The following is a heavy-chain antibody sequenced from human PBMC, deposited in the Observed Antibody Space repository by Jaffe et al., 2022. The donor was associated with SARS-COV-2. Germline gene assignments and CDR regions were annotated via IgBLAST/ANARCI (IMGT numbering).Heavy chain of an antibody. Sequence: EVQLVESGGGLVQPGGSLRLSCAASGFTFSNYAMSWVRQAPGKGLEWVSGISVIGDSTYYADSVKGRFTISRDNSKNTLNLQMNSLRAEDTALYYCAKHGAGKSRITLLRGVTYYFDYWGQGTLVTVSS. CDR1: GFTFSNYA. V-gene: IGHV3-23*04. D-gene: IGHD3-10*01. J-gene: IGHJ4*02. CDR3: AKHGAGKSRITLLRGVTYYFDY. CDR2: ISVIGDST.